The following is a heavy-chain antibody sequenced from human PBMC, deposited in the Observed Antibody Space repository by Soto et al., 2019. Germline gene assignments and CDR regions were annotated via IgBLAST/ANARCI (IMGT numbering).Heavy chain of an antibody. Sequence: GGSLRLSCAASGFTFSSYGMHWVRQAPGKGPEWLAVIWYDGSNKYYADSVKGRFTISRDNSKNTLYMQMNSLRAEDTAVYYCARAYGDWRYFDYWGQGTLVTVSS. CDR3: ARAYGDWRYFDY. D-gene: IGHD3-10*01. J-gene: IGHJ4*02. CDR1: GFTFSSYG. V-gene: IGHV3-33*01. CDR2: IWYDGSNK.